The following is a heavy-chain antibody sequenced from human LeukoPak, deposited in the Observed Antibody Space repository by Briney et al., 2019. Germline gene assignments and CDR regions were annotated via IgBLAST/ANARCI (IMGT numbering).Heavy chain of an antibody. CDR1: GDSIRSYY. V-gene: IGHV4-4*07. CDR3: ARGGSSYGSPFDY. J-gene: IGHJ4*02. CDR2: IYTNGNT. D-gene: IGHD5-18*01. Sequence: SETLSLTCTVSGDSIRSYYWSWIRQPAGKGLEWIGRIYTNGNTNYNPTLESRVTMSVDTSRNQFSLKLISVTAADTAVYYCARGGSSYGSPFDYWGQGTLVTVSS.